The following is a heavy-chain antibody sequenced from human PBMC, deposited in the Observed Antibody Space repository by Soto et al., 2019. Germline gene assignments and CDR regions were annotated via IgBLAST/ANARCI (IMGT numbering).Heavy chain of an antibody. V-gene: IGHV5-10-1*01. D-gene: IGHD5-12*01. CDR2: IDPSDSYT. Sequence: CLKISCKGSGYSFTSYWISWVRQMPAKGLEWMGRIDPSDSYTNYSPSFQGHVTISADKSISTAYLQWSSLKASDTAMYYCARHTDSGYDNGPPDAFDIWGQGTMVTVSS. CDR1: GYSFTSYW. J-gene: IGHJ3*02. CDR3: ARHTDSGYDNGPPDAFDI.